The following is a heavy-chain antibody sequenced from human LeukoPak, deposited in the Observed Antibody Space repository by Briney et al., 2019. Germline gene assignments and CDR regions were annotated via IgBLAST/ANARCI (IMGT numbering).Heavy chain of an antibody. J-gene: IGHJ5*02. CDR1: GFTFGSFG. V-gene: IGHV3-30*02. CDR2: IRYDGSNK. Sequence: PGGSLRLSCATSGFTFGSFGIHWVRQAPGKGLEWVAFIRYDGSNKYYADSVKGRFTISRDNSKNTLYLQMNSLRAEDTAVYYCAKDGWPGGYYSYWFDPWGQGTLVTVSS. CDR3: AKDGWPGGYYSYWFDP. D-gene: IGHD3-3*01.